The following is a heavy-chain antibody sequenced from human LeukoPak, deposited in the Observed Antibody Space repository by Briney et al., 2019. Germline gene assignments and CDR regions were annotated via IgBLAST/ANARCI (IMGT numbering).Heavy chain of an antibody. V-gene: IGHV4-59*01. CDR1: GGSISSYY. D-gene: IGHD3-3*02. Sequence: PSETLSLTCTVSGGSISSYYWSWIRQPPGKGLEWIGYIYYSGSTNYNPSLKSRVTISVDTSKNQFSLKLSSVTAADTAVYYCARSHSPQRYFDYWGQGTLVTVSS. CDR3: ARSHSPQRYFDY. CDR2: IYYSGST. J-gene: IGHJ4*02.